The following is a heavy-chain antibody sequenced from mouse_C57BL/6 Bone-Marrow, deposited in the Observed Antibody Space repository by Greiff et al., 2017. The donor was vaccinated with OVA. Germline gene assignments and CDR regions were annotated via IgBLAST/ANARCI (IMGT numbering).Heavy chain of an antibody. D-gene: IGHD1-1*01. V-gene: IGHV5-6*01. CDR2: ISSGGSYT. CDR1: GFTFSSYG. CDR3: ARPITTVVAAGDFDY. J-gene: IGHJ2*01. Sequence: VQLKESGGDLVKPGGSLKLSCAASGFTFSSYGMSWVRQTPDKRLEWVATISSGGSYTYYPDSVKGRFTISRDNAKNTLYLQMSSLKSEDTAMYYCARPITTVVAAGDFDYWGQGTTLTVSS.